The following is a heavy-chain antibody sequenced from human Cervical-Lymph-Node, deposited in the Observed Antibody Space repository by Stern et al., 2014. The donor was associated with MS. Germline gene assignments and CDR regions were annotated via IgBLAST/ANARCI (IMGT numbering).Heavy chain of an antibody. D-gene: IGHD1-1*01. Sequence: VQLEESGGGVVQPGTSLRLSCAVSGFTFSNYCMHWVRQAPGKGLEWVAVISYDADVKFYADSVKGRFTISRDTPKNTMYLQLNSLKVEDTAVYFCAKKSVGTTGTTTAFDYWGQGTLVTVSS. J-gene: IGHJ4*02. V-gene: IGHV3-30*18. CDR2: ISYDADVK. CDR1: GFTFSNYC. CDR3: AKKSVGTTGTTTAFDY.